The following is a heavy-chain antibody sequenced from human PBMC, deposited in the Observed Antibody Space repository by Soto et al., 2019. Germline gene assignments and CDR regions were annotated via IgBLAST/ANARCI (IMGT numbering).Heavy chain of an antibody. J-gene: IGHJ6*03. Sequence: PSETLSLTCTVSGDSVRNQYWSWIRRPPGRGLEWIGYIYRSVSTKYNPSLKSRLTISVDTSKNQFSLKLSSVTAADTAVYYCARTLDYGHMDVWGKGTTVTVSS. D-gene: IGHD3-16*01. V-gene: IGHV4-4*09. CDR1: GDSVRNQY. CDR2: IYRSVST. CDR3: ARTLDYGHMDV.